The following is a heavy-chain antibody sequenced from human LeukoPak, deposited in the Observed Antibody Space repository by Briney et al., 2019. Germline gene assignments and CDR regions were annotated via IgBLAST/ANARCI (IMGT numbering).Heavy chain of an antibody. J-gene: IGHJ4*02. CDR2: IIPILGIA. V-gene: IGHV1-69*04. CDR1: GYTFTSYG. Sequence: GASVQVSCKASGYTFTSYGISWVRPAPGQGLEWMGRIIPILGIANYAQKFQGRVTITADKSTSTAYMELSSLRSEDTAVYYCARGTDGRVAGGTFDYWGQGTLVTVSS. CDR3: ARGTDGRVAGGTFDY. D-gene: IGHD1/OR15-1a*01.